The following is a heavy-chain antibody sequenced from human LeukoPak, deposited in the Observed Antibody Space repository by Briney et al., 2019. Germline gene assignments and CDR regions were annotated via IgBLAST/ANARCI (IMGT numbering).Heavy chain of an antibody. V-gene: IGHV1-8*01. CDR3: ARSRNVDYSFDY. CDR2: MNPNSGNT. D-gene: IGHD4-11*01. J-gene: IGHJ4*02. CDR1: GYTFTSYD. Sequence: GASVKVSCKASGYTFTSYDINWVRQATGQGLEWMGWMNPNSGNTGYAQKFQGRVTMTRNTSISTAYMELSSLRSEDTAVYYCARSRNVDYSFDYWGQGTLVTVSS.